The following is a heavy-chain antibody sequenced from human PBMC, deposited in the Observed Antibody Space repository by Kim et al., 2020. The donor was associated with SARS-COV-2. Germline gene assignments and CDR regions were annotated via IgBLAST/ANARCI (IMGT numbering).Heavy chain of an antibody. J-gene: IGHJ4*02. CDR1: GGTFSSYA. Sequence: SVKVSCKASGGTFSSYAISWVRQAPGQGLEWMGGIIPIFGTANYAQKFQGRVTITADETTSTAYMELSSLRSEDTAVYYCARSTTVTTSSGTAFSFPYWGQGTLVTVSS. V-gene: IGHV1-69*13. D-gene: IGHD4-17*01. CDR3: ARSTTVTTSSGTAFSFPY. CDR2: IIPIFGTA.